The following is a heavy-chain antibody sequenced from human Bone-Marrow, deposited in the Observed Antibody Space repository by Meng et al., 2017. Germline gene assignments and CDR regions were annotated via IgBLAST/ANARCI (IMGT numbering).Heavy chain of an antibody. D-gene: IGHD2-8*01. Sequence: GESLKISCAASGFSFSSYSMNWVRQAPGKGLEWVSSISTMSSYIFYADSVMGRFTISRDNAKKSLYLQMNSLSAEDTAVYYCARERCNEGVCYWAYWGQGTLVTVSS. CDR3: ARERCNEGVCYWAY. J-gene: IGHJ4*02. V-gene: IGHV3-21*01. CDR1: GFSFSSYS. CDR2: ISTMSSYI.